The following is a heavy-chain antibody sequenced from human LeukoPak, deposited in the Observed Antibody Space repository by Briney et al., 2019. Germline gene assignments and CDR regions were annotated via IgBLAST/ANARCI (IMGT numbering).Heavy chain of an antibody. CDR1: GYSISSGYY. V-gene: IGHV4-38-2*02. J-gene: IGHJ4*02. Sequence: SETLSLTCAVSGYSISSGYYWGWIRQPPGKGLEWIGSIYHSGSTYYNPSLKRRVTISVGTSKNQFSLKLSSVTAADTAVYYCARELNDSSGYYFVYYWGQGTLVTVSS. D-gene: IGHD3-22*01. CDR3: ARELNDSSGYYFVYY. CDR2: IYHSGST.